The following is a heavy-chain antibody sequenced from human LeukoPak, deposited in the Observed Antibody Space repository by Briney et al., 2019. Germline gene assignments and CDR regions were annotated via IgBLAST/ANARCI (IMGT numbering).Heavy chain of an antibody. J-gene: IGHJ4*02. CDR1: GVSISSSNSY. Sequence: SETLSLTCTVSGVSISSSNSYWGWIRQPPGKGLEWIGSIYYSGSTYYNPSLKSRVTISVDTSKNQFSLKLSSVTAADTAVYYCARGGSGWYLLNQYYFDYWGQGTLVTVSS. V-gene: IGHV4-39*01. CDR3: ARGGSGWYLLNQYYFDY. D-gene: IGHD6-19*01. CDR2: IYYSGST.